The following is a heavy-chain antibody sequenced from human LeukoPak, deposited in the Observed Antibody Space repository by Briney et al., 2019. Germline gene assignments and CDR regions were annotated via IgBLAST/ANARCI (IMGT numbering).Heavy chain of an antibody. V-gene: IGHV3-23*01. D-gene: IGHD3-22*01. CDR2: ISGSGGNT. J-gene: IGHJ4*02. Sequence: GGSLRLPCAVSGFTFSSYSMSWVRQAPGKGLEWVSAISGSGGNTYYADSVRGRFTISRDNSKNTLYLQMNSLRAEDTAVYYCAKDLRYYDSSGYYGLDYWGQGTLVTVSS. CDR1: GFTFSSYS. CDR3: AKDLRYYDSSGYYGLDY.